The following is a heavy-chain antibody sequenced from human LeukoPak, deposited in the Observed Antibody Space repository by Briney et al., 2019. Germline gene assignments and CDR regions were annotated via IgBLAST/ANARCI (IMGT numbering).Heavy chain of an antibody. CDR1: GYTFTSYD. CDR3: ARGGYCYDSSGHLDAFDI. Sequence: PMASVKVSCKASGYTFTSYDISWVRQAPGQGLEWMGRISAYNGNINYSEKLQGRVTMTIDASTSTAYMELRSLRSDDTAVYYCARGGYCYDSSGHLDAFDIWGQGTMVTVSS. J-gene: IGHJ3*02. D-gene: IGHD3-22*01. V-gene: IGHV1-18*01. CDR2: ISAYNGNI.